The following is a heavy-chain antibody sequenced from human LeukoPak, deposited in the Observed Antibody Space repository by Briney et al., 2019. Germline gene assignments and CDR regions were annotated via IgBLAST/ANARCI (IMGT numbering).Heavy chain of an antibody. Sequence: SETLSLTCAVYGGSFSGYYWSWIRQPPGKGLEWIGYIYISGSTNYNPSLKSRVTISVDTSKNQFSLKLSSVTAADTAVYYCARSNTYYDFWSGYSIPTYFDYWGQGTLVTVSS. CDR3: ARSNTYYDFWSGYSIPTYFDY. CDR2: IYISGST. J-gene: IGHJ4*02. V-gene: IGHV4-4*09. CDR1: GGSFSGYY. D-gene: IGHD3-3*01.